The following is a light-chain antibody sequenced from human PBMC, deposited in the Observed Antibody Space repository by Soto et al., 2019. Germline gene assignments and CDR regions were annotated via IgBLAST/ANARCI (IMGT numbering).Light chain of an antibody. CDR3: SSYTTSGTLV. Sequence: QYALTQPASVSGSPGQSITISCTGTNSDVGAYNYVSWYQHHPGKAPKLIIYEVSNRPSGVSNRFSGSKSGNTASLTISGLQADDEADYYCSSYTTSGTLVFGGETKLT. CDR1: NSDVGAYNY. J-gene: IGLJ2*01. V-gene: IGLV2-14*01. CDR2: EVS.